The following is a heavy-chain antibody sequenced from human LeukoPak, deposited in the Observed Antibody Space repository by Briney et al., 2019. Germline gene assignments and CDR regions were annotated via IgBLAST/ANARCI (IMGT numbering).Heavy chain of an antibody. CDR3: ATDTNGGHYDY. J-gene: IGHJ4*02. D-gene: IGHD2-8*01. V-gene: IGHV3-21*06. CDR1: GLTFSTSG. Sequence: PGGSLRLSCTASGLTFSTSGFNWVRQAPGRGLEWVASIGPTGSDRYHADSIKGRFTISRDNANNFLYLQMNSLRAEDTAVYYCATDTNGGHYDYWGQGTLLTLSS. CDR2: IGPTGSDR.